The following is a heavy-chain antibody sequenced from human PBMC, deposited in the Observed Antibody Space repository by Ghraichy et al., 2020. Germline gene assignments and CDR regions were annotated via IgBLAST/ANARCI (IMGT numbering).Heavy chain of an antibody. CDR3: ARRMVRAGAFDY. Sequence: GGSLRLSCAASGFTFSSYGMHWVRQAPGKGLEWVAVIWYDGSNKYYADSVKGRFTISRDNSKNTLYLQMNSLRAEDTAVYYCARRMVRAGAFDYWGQGTLVTVSS. CDR1: GFTFSSYG. D-gene: IGHD3-10*01. J-gene: IGHJ4*02. CDR2: IWYDGSNK. V-gene: IGHV3-33*01.